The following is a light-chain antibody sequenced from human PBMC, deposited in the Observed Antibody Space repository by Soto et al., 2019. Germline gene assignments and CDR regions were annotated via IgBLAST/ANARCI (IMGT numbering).Light chain of an antibody. CDR3: ASYAGTYSFFYV. CDR2: EVS. CDR1: SSDVGAYNY. Sequence: QSALNQPASASRSPGQSVTITCPGTSSDVGAYNYVSWYQQLPGKAPKLIIYEVSKRPSGVPDRFSGSKSGNTASLTVSGLQAEDEADYYCASYAGTYSFFYVFGTGTKVTVL. V-gene: IGLV2-8*02. J-gene: IGLJ1*01.